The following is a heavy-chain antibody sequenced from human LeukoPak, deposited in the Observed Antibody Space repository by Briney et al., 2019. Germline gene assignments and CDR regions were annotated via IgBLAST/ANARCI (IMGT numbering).Heavy chain of an antibody. CDR1: GFTFSSYS. J-gene: IGHJ4*02. D-gene: IGHD5-24*01. CDR3: ARETPRRGETRDGYR. V-gene: IGHV3-48*04. CDR2: ISSSSSTI. Sequence: GGSLRLSCAASGFTFSSYSMNWVRQAPGKGLEWVSYISSSSSTIYYADSVKGRFTISRDNAENSLYLQMNSLRAEDTAVYYCARETPRRGETRDGYRWGQGTVVTVSS.